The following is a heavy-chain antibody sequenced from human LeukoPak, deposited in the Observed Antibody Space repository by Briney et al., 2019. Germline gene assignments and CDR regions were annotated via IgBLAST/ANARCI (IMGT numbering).Heavy chain of an antibody. D-gene: IGHD3-22*01. CDR3: AAGNYYDSSGYYPYAFDI. V-gene: IGHV1-58*01. CDR1: GVIFSRSA. CDR2: IVVGSGNT. J-gene: IGHJ3*02. Sequence: SVKVSCKASGVIFSRSAVQCVRQARGQRLEWIGWIVVGSGNTNYAQKFQERVTMTRDMSTGTAYMELSSLRSEDTAVYYCAAGNYYDSSGYYPYAFDIWGQGTMVTVSS.